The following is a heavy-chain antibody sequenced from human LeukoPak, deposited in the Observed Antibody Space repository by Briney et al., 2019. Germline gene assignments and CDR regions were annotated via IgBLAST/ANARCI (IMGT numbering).Heavy chain of an antibody. V-gene: IGHV4-39*01. CDR2: IYYSGST. J-gene: IGHJ4*02. Sequence: VKPSETLSLTCTVSGGSISSSSYYWGWIRQPPGKGLEWIGSIYYSGSTYYNPSLKSRVTISVDTSKNQFSLKLSSVTAADTAVYYCARTRQAYYYDSENFDYWGQGTLVTVSS. CDR3: ARTRQAYYYDSENFDY. CDR1: GGSISSSSYY. D-gene: IGHD3-22*01.